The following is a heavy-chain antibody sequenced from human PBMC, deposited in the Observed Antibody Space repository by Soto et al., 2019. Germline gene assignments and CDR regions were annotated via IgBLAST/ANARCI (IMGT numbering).Heavy chain of an antibody. J-gene: IGHJ5*02. CDR1: GFTFSGSA. Sequence: GGSLRLSCAASGFTFSGSAMHWVRQASGKGLEWVGRIRSKTNSYATAYAASVKGRFTISRDDSKDTAYLQMNSLKTEDTAVYYCTRDPRNYYDSIGSANWFDPWGQGTLVTVSS. V-gene: IGHV3-73*01. D-gene: IGHD3-22*01. CDR3: TRDPRNYYDSIGSANWFDP. CDR2: IRSKTNSYAT.